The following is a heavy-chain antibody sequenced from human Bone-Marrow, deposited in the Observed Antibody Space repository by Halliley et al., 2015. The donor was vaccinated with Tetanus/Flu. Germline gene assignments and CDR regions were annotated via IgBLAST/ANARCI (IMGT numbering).Heavy chain of an antibody. CDR3: ARDRMRFDP. Sequence: RGLEWIGQTVSIGTPNYNPSLKSRLTISRDTSKTQFSLTLSSVTAADTAVYYCARDRMRFDPWGQGTLVTVSS. CDR2: TVSIGTP. V-gene: IGHV4-59*12. J-gene: IGHJ5*02.